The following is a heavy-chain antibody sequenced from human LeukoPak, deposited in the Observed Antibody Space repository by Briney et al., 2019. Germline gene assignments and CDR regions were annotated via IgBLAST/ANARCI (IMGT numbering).Heavy chain of an antibody. D-gene: IGHD5-12*01. CDR1: GFTFSSYG. CDR2: ISYDGSNK. J-gene: IGHJ4*02. Sequence: GRSLRLSCAASGFTFSSYGMHWVRQAPGKGLEWVAVISYDGSNKYYADSVKGRFTISRDNSKNTLYLQMNSLRAEDTAVYYCAKDQYSGYDLKSYFDYWGQGTLVTVSS. CDR3: AKDQYSGYDLKSYFDY. V-gene: IGHV3-30*18.